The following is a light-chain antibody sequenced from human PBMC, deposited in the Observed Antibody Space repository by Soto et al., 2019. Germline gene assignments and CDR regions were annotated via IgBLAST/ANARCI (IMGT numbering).Light chain of an antibody. Sequence: QSVLTQPPSASGSPGQSVTISCTGTSSDVGGYNYVSWYQQHPGKAPKLMIYEVSKRPSGVPDRFSGSKSGNTASLTVSGLQAVDEADYYCSSYAGSLLVVFGGGTKLTVL. CDR1: SSDVGGYNY. J-gene: IGLJ2*01. V-gene: IGLV2-8*01. CDR2: EVS. CDR3: SSYAGSLLVV.